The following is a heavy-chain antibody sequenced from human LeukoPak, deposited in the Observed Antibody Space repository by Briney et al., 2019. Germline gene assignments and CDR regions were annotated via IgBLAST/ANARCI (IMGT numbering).Heavy chain of an antibody. CDR1: GYTFTGYY. D-gene: IGHD6-19*01. J-gene: IGHJ4*02. CDR2: INPNSGGT. V-gene: IGHV1-2*02. CDR3: ARDGSYSSGYDY. Sequence: ASVKVSCKASGYTFTGYYMHWVRQAPGQGLEWMGWINPNSGGTNYAQKFQGRVTMTRDTSISTAYMELSRLRPDDTAVYYCARDGSYSSGYDYWGQGTLVTVSS.